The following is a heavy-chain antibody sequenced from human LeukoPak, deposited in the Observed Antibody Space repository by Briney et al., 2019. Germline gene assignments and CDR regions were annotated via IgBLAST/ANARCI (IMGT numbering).Heavy chain of an antibody. Sequence: ASVKVSCKASGYTFTSYGISWVRQAPGQGLEWMGWISAYNGNTNYAQKLQGRVTMTTDTSTSTAYMELRSLRSDDTAVYYCARWTASNYDFEATDAFDIWGQGTMVTVSS. CDR2: ISAYNGNT. V-gene: IGHV1-18*01. CDR1: GYTFTSYG. J-gene: IGHJ3*02. CDR3: ARWTASNYDFEATDAFDI. D-gene: IGHD3-3*01.